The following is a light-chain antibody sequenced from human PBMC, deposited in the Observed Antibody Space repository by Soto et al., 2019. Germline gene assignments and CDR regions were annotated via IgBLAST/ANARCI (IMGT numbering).Light chain of an antibody. V-gene: IGKV3-15*01. CDR1: QSVSSN. CDR2: DAS. J-gene: IGKJ5*01. CDR3: QQYNNWPPIT. Sequence: EIVMTHSPATLSVSPCERATLSFSASQSVSSNLAWYQQKPGQAPRLLIYDASTRATAIPARFSGSGSETEFTLTISSLQSEDFAVYYCQQYNNWPPITFGQGTRLEIK.